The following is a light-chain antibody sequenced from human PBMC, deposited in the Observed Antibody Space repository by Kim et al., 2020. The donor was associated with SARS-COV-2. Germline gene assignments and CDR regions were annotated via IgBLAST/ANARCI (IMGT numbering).Light chain of an antibody. CDR2: KAY. V-gene: IGKV1-39*01. Sequence: DIQMTQSPSSLSASVGDRVTITCRASQGISSYLNWYQQKPGEPPKLLIYKAYSLQSGVPSRFSGSGSGTDFTLTISSLQPEDFATYYCQHSFSTPVTFGQGTRLEIK. CDR3: QHSFSTPVT. CDR1: QGISSY. J-gene: IGKJ5*01.